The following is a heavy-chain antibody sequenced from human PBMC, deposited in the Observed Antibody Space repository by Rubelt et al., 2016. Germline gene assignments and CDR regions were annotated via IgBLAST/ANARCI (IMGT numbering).Heavy chain of an antibody. CDR3: ARGGAAGEAFYI. D-gene: IGHD1-14*01. J-gene: IGHJ3*02. CDR2: IWYDGSNK. Sequence: VQLVESGGDLVQPGGSLRLSCAVSGFTFKNHGMHWVRQAPGKGLEWVALIWYDGSNKYYADSVKGRFTISRDNSKNMLYLQMNSLRAEDTAVYDCARGGAAGEAFYIWGQGTMVTVSS. V-gene: IGHV3-33*01. CDR1: GFTFKNHG.